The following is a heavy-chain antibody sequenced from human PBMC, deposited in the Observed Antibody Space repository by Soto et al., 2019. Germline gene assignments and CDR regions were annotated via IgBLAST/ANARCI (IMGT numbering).Heavy chain of an antibody. CDR1: GDSVSSNSAA. V-gene: IGHV6-1*01. D-gene: IGHD1-26*01. J-gene: IGHJ4*02. CDR3: ARDFKDTLSYSGSYYFDY. CDR2: TYYRSKWYN. Sequence: QSQTLSLTCAISGDSVSSNSAAWNWIRQSPSRGLEWLGRTYYRSKWYNDYAVSVKSRITINPDTSKNQFSLQLNSVTPEDTAVYYCARDFKDTLSYSGSYYFDYWGQGTLVTVSS.